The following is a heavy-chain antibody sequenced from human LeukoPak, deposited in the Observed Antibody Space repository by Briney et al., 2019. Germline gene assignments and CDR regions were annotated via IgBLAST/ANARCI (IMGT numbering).Heavy chain of an antibody. J-gene: IGHJ5*02. CDR1: GVSISSSNSY. Sequence: SETLSLTCTVSGVSISSSNSYWGWIRQPPGKGLEWIGSIYYTGNTYYNASLKSRVTISIDTSKNQISLRLTSVTATDTAMYSCARGADGVSSNSRGWFDPWGQGTLVTVSS. D-gene: IGHD2-15*01. V-gene: IGHV4-39*01. CDR3: ARGADGVSSNSRGWFDP. CDR2: IYYTGNT.